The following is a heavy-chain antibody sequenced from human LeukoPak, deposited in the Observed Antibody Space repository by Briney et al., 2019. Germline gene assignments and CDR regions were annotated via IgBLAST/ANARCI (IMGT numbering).Heavy chain of an antibody. J-gene: IGHJ3*02. D-gene: IGHD2-15*01. CDR2: ISAYNGNT. CDR3: ARAFVVVVAAATEAFDI. Sequence: GASVKVSCKASGYTFTSYGISWVRQAPGQGLEWMGWISAYNGNTNYAQKLQGRVTMTTDTSTSAAYMELRSLRSDDTAVYYCARAFVVVVAAATEAFDIWGQGTMVTVSS. CDR1: GYTFTSYG. V-gene: IGHV1-18*01.